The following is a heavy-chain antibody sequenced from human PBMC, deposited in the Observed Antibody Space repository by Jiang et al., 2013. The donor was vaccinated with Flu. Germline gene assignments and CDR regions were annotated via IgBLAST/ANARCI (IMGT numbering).Heavy chain of an antibody. CDR2: IYYSGTT. CDR3: AREDSGSYYDRSGFDP. D-gene: IGHD1-26*01. CDR1: GGSISTYY. Sequence: LLKPSETLSLTCTVSGGSISTYYWSWIRQPPGKGLEWIGYIYYSGTTNYNPSLKSRVTISVDTSKNQFSLKLSSVTAADTAVYYCAREDSGSYYDRSGFDPWGQGTLVTVSS. J-gene: IGHJ5*02. V-gene: IGHV4-59*13.